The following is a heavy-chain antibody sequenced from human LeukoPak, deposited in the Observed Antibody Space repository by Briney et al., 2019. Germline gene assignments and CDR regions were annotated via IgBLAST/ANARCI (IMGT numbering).Heavy chain of an antibody. V-gene: IGHV1-69*13. CDR2: IIPILGTA. CDR1: RCTFSSYA. Sequence: SVKVSCKASRCTFSSYAISWVRQAPGQGLEWMGGIIPILGTANYAQKFQGRVKITADEFTSTAYMELSSLRSEDTAVYYCARDRPGRYCSSTRCYMASPFDPWGQGTLVTVSS. D-gene: IGHD2-2*02. J-gene: IGHJ5*02. CDR3: ARDRPGRYCSSTRCYMASPFDP.